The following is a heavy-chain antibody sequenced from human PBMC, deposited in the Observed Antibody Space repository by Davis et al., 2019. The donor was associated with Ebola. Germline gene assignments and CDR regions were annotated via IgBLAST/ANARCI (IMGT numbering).Heavy chain of an antibody. D-gene: IGHD3-16*01. CDR2: ISGGSTYI. CDR3: ARTEGAYTDAFDI. Sequence: GGSLRLSCIASGLPFSIYGMNWVRQAPGKGLEWVSTISGGSTYIYYADSVKGRFTISRDNAKNSLYLQMNSLGADDTAIYFCARTEGAYTDAFDIWGQGTVVTVSS. J-gene: IGHJ3*02. CDR1: GLPFSIYG. V-gene: IGHV3-21*01.